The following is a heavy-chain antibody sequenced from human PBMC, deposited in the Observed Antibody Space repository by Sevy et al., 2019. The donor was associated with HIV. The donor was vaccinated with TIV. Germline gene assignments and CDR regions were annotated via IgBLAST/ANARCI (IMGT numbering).Heavy chain of an antibody. D-gene: IGHD1-26*01. J-gene: IGHJ4*02. CDR2: ISSSGVYE. V-gene: IGHV3-21*01. Sequence: GGSLRLSCVASGFTFSTYSMNWVRQAPGKGLEWVSSISSSGVYEYYADSVRGRFTISRDNAKNSLSLQMNGLRVEDTGVYYCARVPDSGGRGRADYWGQGTRVTVSS. CDR3: ARVPDSGGRGRADY. CDR1: GFTFSTYS.